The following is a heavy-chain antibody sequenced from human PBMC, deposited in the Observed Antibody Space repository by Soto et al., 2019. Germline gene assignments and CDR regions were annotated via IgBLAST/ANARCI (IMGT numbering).Heavy chain of an antibody. J-gene: IGHJ4*02. CDR2: ISGSGGSA. D-gene: IGHD3-3*01. Sequence: PGGSLRLSCAASGFTFSSYAMSWVRQAPGKGLEWVSAISGSGGSAYYADSVKGRFTISRDNSKNTLYLQMNSLRAEDTAVYYCAKGLDDFWSGYCQAFDYWGQGTLDTVSS. CDR3: AKGLDDFWSGYCQAFDY. CDR1: GFTFSSYA. V-gene: IGHV3-23*01.